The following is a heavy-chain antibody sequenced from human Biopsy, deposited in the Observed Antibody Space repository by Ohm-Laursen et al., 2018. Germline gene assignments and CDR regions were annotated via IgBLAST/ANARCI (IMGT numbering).Heavy chain of an antibody. J-gene: IGHJ6*02. CDR2: MNPNSGNT. CDR3: AREGAFGDTDAYYGLDV. D-gene: IGHD3-16*01. Sequence: GASVTASCKTSGYTFTTYDINWVRQAAGQGPEWMGRMNPNSGNTGFAQKFQGRITMTRSTSITTAYMELTNLRSEDTAVYYCAREGAFGDTDAYYGLDVWGLGTTVTVSS. V-gene: IGHV1-8*01. CDR1: GYTFTTYD.